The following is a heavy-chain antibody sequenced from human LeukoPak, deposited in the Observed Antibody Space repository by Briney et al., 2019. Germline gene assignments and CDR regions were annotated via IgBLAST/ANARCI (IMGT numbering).Heavy chain of an antibody. Sequence: PSETLSLTCTVSGGSISSYYWSWIRQPPGRGLEWIGRIHTSGSTNYNPSFKSRVTMSVDTSKNQFSLKLRSVTAADTAVYYCARDRYYYISGTYRLFDYWGQGTLVTVSS. CDR3: ARDRYYYISGTYRLFDY. CDR1: GGSISSYY. CDR2: IHTSGST. V-gene: IGHV4-4*07. J-gene: IGHJ4*02. D-gene: IGHD3-10*01.